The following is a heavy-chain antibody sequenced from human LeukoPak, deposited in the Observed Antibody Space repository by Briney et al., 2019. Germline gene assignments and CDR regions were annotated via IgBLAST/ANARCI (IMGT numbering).Heavy chain of an antibody. CDR2: INSDGSWT. Sequence: GGSLRLSCAASGNYWMHWVRQAPGKGLVWVSHINSDGSWTSYADSVKGRFTISRDNSKNTLYLQMNSLRAEDTAVYYCAKDQDTAMVNDAFDIWGQGTMVTVSS. D-gene: IGHD5-18*01. CDR3: AKDQDTAMVNDAFDI. CDR1: GNYW. V-gene: IGHV3-74*01. J-gene: IGHJ3*02.